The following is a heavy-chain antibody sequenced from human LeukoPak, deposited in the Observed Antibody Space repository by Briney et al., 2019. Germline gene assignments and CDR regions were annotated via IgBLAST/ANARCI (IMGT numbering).Heavy chain of an antibody. Sequence: GGSLRLSCAASGFTFSSYAMHWVRQAPGKGLEWVAVISYVGSNKYYADSVKGRFTISRDNSKNTLYLQMNSLRAENTAVYYCARGNYWYFDLWGRGTLVTVSS. V-gene: IGHV3-30*04. J-gene: IGHJ2*01. CDR3: ARGNYWYFDL. CDR2: ISYVGSNK. CDR1: GFTFSSYA.